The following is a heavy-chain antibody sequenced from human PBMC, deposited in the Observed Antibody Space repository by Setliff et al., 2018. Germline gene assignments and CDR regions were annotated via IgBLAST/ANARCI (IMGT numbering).Heavy chain of an antibody. CDR1: GYTFTSYD. Sequence: ASVKVSCKASGYTFTSYDINWVRQATGQGLGWMGWMNPNSGNTGYAQKFQGRVTMTRNTSISTAYMELSSLRSEDTAVYYCARGLTYYYDSSVRFLDAFDIWGQGTMVTVSS. CDR3: ARGLTYYYDSSVRFLDAFDI. CDR2: MNPNSGNT. J-gene: IGHJ3*02. V-gene: IGHV1-8*01. D-gene: IGHD3-22*01.